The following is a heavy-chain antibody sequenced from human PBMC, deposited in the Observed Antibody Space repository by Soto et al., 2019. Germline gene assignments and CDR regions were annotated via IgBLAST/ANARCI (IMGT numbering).Heavy chain of an antibody. CDR2: ISAYNGNT. CDR3: ARDLYPDYDFWSGYTRPQH. V-gene: IGHV1-18*01. J-gene: IGHJ1*01. CDR1: GYTFTGYG. Sequence: GASVKVSCKASGYTFTGYGISWVRQAPGQGLEWMGWISAYNGNTNYAQKLQGRVTMTTDTSTSTAYMELRSLRSDDTAVYYCARDLYPDYDFWSGYTRPQHWGQGTLVTVSS. D-gene: IGHD3-3*01.